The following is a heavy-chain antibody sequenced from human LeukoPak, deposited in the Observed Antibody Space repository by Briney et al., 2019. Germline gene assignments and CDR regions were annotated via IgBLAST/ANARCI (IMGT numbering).Heavy chain of an antibody. CDR1: GFTFRNYF. CDR3: ARDDLTGYYYLDG. J-gene: IGHJ4*02. V-gene: IGHV3-7*05. CDR2: IKEDGSEK. Sequence: PGGSLRLSCAASGFTFRNYFMSWVRQAPGKGLEGGANIKEDGSEKYYVDSVKGRFTISRDNANNSLYLEMNSLRAEDTAVYSCARDDLTGYYYLDGWGQGTLVTVSS. D-gene: IGHD3-9*01.